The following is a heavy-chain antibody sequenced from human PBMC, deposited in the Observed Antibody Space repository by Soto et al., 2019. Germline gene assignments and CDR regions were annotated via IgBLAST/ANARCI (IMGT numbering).Heavy chain of an antibody. J-gene: IGHJ4*02. Sequence: SETLSLTCAVYGGSFSGYYWSWIRQPPGKGLEWIGEINHSGSTNYNPSLKSRVTISVDTSKNQFSLKLSSVTAADTAAYYCARDDCSSTSCSFDYWGQGTLVTVSS. V-gene: IGHV4-34*01. CDR2: INHSGST. CDR3: ARDDCSSTSCSFDY. CDR1: GGSFSGYY. D-gene: IGHD2-2*01.